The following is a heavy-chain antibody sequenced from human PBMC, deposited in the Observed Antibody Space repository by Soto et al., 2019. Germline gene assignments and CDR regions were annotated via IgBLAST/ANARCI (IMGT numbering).Heavy chain of an antibody. V-gene: IGHV3-11*01. CDR2: ISSSGSTI. CDR3: ARGRTSYYDILTGYSYYYYYYYMEV. CDR1: GFTYSDYY. J-gene: IGHJ6*03. D-gene: IGHD3-9*01. Sequence: GGSLRLSCAASGFTYSDYYMGWTRQAPGKGLEWVSYISSSGSTIYYADSVKGRFTISRDNAKNSLYLQMNSLRAEDTAVYYCARGRTSYYDILTGYSYYYYYYYMEVWGKGTTVTVSS.